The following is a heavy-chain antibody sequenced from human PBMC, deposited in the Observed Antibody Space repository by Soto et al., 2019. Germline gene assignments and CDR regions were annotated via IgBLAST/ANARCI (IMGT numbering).Heavy chain of an antibody. CDR2: IIPIFGTA. Sequence: SVKVSCKASGGTFSSYAISWVRQAPGQGLEWMGGIIPIFGTANYAQKFQGRVTITADKSTSTAYMELSSLRSEDTAVYYCARDRRCTNGVCYTFHYYGMDVWGQGTTVTVSS. CDR3: ARDRRCTNGVCYTFHYYGMDV. V-gene: IGHV1-69*06. CDR1: GGTFSSYA. J-gene: IGHJ6*02. D-gene: IGHD2-8*01.